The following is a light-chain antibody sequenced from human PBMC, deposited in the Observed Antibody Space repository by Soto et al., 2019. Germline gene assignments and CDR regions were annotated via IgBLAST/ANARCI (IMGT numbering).Light chain of an antibody. CDR2: DTS. V-gene: IGKV3-15*01. CDR3: HQYGSSPLT. CDR1: QSVSSN. Sequence: EIVMTQSPATLSVSPGERATPSCRASQSVSSNLAWYQQKPGQAPRLLIYDTSTRATGIPARFSGSGSGTEFTLTISRLEPEDFAMYYCHQYGSSPLTFGGGTKVDIK. J-gene: IGKJ4*01.